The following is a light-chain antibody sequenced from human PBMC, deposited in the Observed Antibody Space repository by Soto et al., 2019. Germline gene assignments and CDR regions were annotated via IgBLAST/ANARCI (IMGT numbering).Light chain of an antibody. V-gene: IGLV1-44*01. Sequence: QSVLTQPPSASGTPGQRVTISCSGSNSNIGSDTVNWYQQFPGTAPKLLIYTNDQRPSGVPDRISGSKSGTSASLAISGLQSEDEADYYCASWDDSLNGPVFGGGTKLTVL. CDR2: TND. J-gene: IGLJ2*01. CDR3: ASWDDSLNGPV. CDR1: NSNIGSDT.